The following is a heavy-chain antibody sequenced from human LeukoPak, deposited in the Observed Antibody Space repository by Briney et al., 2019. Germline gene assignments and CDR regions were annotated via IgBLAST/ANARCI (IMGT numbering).Heavy chain of an antibody. Sequence: PSQTLSLTCTVSGGSITSGSYYWTWIRQPAGKGLEWIGRIYTSGRTFYNPSLKSRVTISMDTSMNQFSLRLNSVTAADTAVYYCARARVIPASFDDWGQGTLVTVSS. D-gene: IGHD3-16*02. J-gene: IGHJ4*02. CDR3: ARARVIPASFDD. CDR1: GGSITSGSYY. V-gene: IGHV4-61*02. CDR2: IYTSGRT.